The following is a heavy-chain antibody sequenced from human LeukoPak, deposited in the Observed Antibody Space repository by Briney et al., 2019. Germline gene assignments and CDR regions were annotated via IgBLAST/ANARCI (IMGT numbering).Heavy chain of an antibody. CDR1: GFTFSSHW. D-gene: IGHD6-19*01. J-gene: IGHJ6*02. V-gene: IGHV3-74*01. CDR2: INSDGSST. Sequence: GGSLRLSCAASGFTFSSHWMHWVRQAPGKGLVWVSRINSDGSSTDYADSVKGRFTISRDNTKNTLYLQMDSLRAEDTAVYYCARDGGGWMAGYYYGMDVWGQGTTVTVSS. CDR3: ARDGGGWMAGYYYGMDV.